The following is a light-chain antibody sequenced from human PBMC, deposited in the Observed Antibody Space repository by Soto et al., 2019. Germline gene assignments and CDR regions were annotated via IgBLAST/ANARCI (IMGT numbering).Light chain of an antibody. J-gene: IGLJ2*01. V-gene: IGLV2-8*01. CDR3: SSYAGSNNSV. CDR1: GSDVGKYNF. CDR2: EVT. Sequence: QSALTQPPSASGSPGQSVTISCTGTGSDVGKYNFVSWYQQHPGKAPKLMIYEVTKRPAGVPDRFSGFKSGNTASLTVSGLKAEDEAYYYCSSYAGSNNSVFGGGTKVTVL.